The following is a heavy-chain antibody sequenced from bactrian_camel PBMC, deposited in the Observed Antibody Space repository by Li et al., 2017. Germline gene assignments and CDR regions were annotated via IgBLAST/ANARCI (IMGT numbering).Heavy chain of an antibody. D-gene: IGHD7*01. CDR1: AYTYRLC. CDR2: VGGDSSP. Sequence: HVQLVESGGGSVQAGGSLRLSCAASAYTYRLCMGWFRQAPGKEREGVASVGGDSSPRYLDSVKGRFTISVDNAKNTLYLQMNSLEPEDTATYYCAAGRLRGGRCGVMSGRFPGFAYYGQGTQVTVS. V-gene: IGHV3S53*01. CDR3: AAGRLRGGRCGVMSGRFPGFAY. J-gene: IGHJ6*01.